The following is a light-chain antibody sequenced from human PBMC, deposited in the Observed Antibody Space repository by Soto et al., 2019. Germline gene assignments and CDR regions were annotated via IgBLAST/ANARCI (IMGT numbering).Light chain of an antibody. CDR2: DAS. Sequence: IVLTQSPGTLSLSPGDGATLSCRASQSVSGSYLAWYQQRPGQAPRLVIYDASRRATGIPDRFSGSGSGTDFTLTIRRLEPEDFAIYYCQQYGSSPSTFGPGTKVDIK. J-gene: IGKJ3*01. CDR1: QSVSGSY. CDR3: QQYGSSPST. V-gene: IGKV3-20*01.